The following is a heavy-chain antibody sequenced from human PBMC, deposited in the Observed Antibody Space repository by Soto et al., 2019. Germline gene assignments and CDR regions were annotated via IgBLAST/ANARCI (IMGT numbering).Heavy chain of an antibody. CDR1: GFTFSNYA. CDR3: AKGRYYGLDV. J-gene: IGHJ6*01. Sequence: GGSLRLSCATSGFTFSNYAMSWVRQAPGKGLEWVSAISDSGVSTYYADSVKGRFTISRDNSKNTLYLQMNSLSAEDTAVYYCAKGRYYGLDVWGQGTTVTVSP. V-gene: IGHV3-23*01. CDR2: ISDSGVST.